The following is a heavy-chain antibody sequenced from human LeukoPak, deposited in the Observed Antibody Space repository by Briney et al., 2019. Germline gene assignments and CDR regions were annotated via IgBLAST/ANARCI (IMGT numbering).Heavy chain of an antibody. J-gene: IGHJ4*02. D-gene: IGHD4-17*01. CDR3: ATSTLILRLIFDY. Sequence: GGSLRLSCAASGFSFSIYGMSWVRQAPGKGLHWLSAISANGINTYYADSVKGRFTISRDNSKNTLYLHMHSLRADDTALYYCATSTLILRLIFDYWGQGTLVTVSS. CDR1: GFSFSIYG. CDR2: ISANGINT. V-gene: IGHV3-23*01.